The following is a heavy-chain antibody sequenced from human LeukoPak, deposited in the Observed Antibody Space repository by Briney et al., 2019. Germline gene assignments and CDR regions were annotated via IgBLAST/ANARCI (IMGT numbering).Heavy chain of an antibody. CDR1: GYRFTHYW. D-gene: IGHD5-24*01. V-gene: IGHV5-51*01. J-gene: IGHJ4*02. CDR3: ARQDGFQSYYFDY. Sequence: ESPKISWSASGYRFTHYWIARVRQMPGKGLEWMGIIYPGDSDNRYSPSFQGQVTISVDKSISTAFLQWSSLKASDTAMYYCARQDGFQSYYFDYWGEGTLVTVST. CDR2: IYPGDSDN.